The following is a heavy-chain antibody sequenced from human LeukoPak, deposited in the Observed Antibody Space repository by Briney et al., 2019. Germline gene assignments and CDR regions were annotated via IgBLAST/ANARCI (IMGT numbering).Heavy chain of an antibody. CDR3: ARGDMVRGVIGPKHHAFDI. D-gene: IGHD3-10*01. Sequence: GASVKVSCKASGYTFTSYYMHWVRQAPGQGLEWMGIINPSGGSTSYAQKFQGRVTMTRDMSTSTVYMELSSLRSEDTAVYYCARGDMVRGVIGPKHHAFDIWGQGTMVTVSS. V-gene: IGHV1-46*01. CDR1: GYTFTSYY. CDR2: INPSGGST. J-gene: IGHJ3*02.